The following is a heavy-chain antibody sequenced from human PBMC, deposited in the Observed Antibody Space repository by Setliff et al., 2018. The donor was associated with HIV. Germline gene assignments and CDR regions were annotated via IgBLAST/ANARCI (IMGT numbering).Heavy chain of an antibody. CDR2: ISPYDLSE. V-gene: IGHV1-2*02. J-gene: IGHJ4*02. CDR1: GYTFIDYF. CDR3: ARQFSNSFDS. D-gene: IGHD7-27*01. Sequence: ASVKVSCKASGYTFIDYFIHWVRQAPGQGPEWMGWISPYDLSERTSQRFRGRVTMTRDTSVNTAYLDLSGLTSDDTAIYYCARQFSNSFDSWGQGTLVTVS.